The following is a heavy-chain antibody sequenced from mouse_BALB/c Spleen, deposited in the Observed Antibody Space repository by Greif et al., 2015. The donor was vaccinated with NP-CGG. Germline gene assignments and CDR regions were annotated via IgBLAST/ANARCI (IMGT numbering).Heavy chain of an antibody. V-gene: IGHV5-15*02. CDR1: GFTFSDYR. D-gene: IGHD1-1*01. J-gene: IGHJ1*01. Sequence: EVKLMESGGGLVQPGGSRKLSCAASGFTFSDYRMAWVRQAPGKGPEWVAFISNLAYSIYYADTVTGRFTISRENAKNTLYLEMSSLRSEDTAMYYCARDYYGSSYWYFDVWGAGTTVTVSS. CDR3: ARDYYGSSYWYFDV. CDR2: ISNLAYSI.